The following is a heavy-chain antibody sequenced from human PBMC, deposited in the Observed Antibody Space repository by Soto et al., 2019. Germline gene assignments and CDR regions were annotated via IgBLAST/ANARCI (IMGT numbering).Heavy chain of an antibody. J-gene: IGHJ6*03. CDR1: GFAFRDFA. CDR2: ITWNGVAM. D-gene: IGHD2-21*02. V-gene: IGHV3-9*01. Sequence: PGGSLRLSCAASGFAFRDFAMHWVRQTPGKGLEWVSGITWNGVAMGYADSVRGRFTISRDDAKNSLNLSSVTAADTAVYYCARGSFVTHYYYYHMDVWGKGTPVTVSS. CDR3: ARGSFVTHYYYYHMDV.